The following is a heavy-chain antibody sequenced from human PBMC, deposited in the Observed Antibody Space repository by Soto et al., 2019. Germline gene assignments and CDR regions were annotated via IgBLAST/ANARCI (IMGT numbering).Heavy chain of an antibody. D-gene: IGHD2-21*01. CDR2: INAGNGNT. CDR3: VRVWSRTYSAGRGMYV. V-gene: IGHV1-3*01. J-gene: IGHJ6*02. CDR1: GYTFTSYS. Sequence: ASVKVSCKASGYTFTSYSMHWVRQAPGQRLEWMGWINAGNGNTRNSENFQTRVTITRDISASTTYMELSSLTSEDTAVYYCVRVWSRTYSAGRGMYVWG.